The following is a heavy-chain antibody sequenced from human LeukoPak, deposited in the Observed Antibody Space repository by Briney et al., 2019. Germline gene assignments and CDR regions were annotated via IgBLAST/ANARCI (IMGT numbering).Heavy chain of an antibody. Sequence: GGSLRLSCAASGFTFSTYGMHWVRQAPGKGLEWVAIISYDGNDEDYADSVRGRFTISRDNSKNILYLQMNSLRGEDAAVYYCTKSTAPAGYYLDYWGQGILVTVSS. CDR3: TKSTAPAGYYLDY. V-gene: IGHV3-30*18. CDR2: ISYDGNDE. CDR1: GFTFSTYG. D-gene: IGHD2-2*01. J-gene: IGHJ4*02.